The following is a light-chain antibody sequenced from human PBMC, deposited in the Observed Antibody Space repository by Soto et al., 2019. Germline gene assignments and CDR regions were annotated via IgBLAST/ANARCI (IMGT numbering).Light chain of an antibody. V-gene: IGKV3D-20*02. CDR2: GAS. Sequence: EIVLTQSPGTLSLSPGERATLSCRASQSVSSSYLAWYQQKPGQAPRLLIYGASSRATGIPDRFSGGGSGTDFTLTISSLEPEDLAVYYCQQRSNWPLTFGAGTKVDIK. CDR1: QSVSSSY. J-gene: IGKJ4*01. CDR3: QQRSNWPLT.